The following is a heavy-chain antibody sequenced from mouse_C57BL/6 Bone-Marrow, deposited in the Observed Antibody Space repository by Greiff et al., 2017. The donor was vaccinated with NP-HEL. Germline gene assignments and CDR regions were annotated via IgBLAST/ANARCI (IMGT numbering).Heavy chain of an antibody. CDR1: GFTFSDYG. Sequence: EVQVVESGGGLVKPGGSLKLSCAASGFTFSDYGMHWVRQAPEKGLEWVAYISSGSSTLYYAATVKGRFTISRDNAKNTLFLHMTSLRSEDTAMYYCAMPIYDGYYAWFAYWGQGTLVTVSA. CDR3: AMPIYDGYYAWFAY. J-gene: IGHJ3*01. CDR2: ISSGSSTL. D-gene: IGHD2-3*01. V-gene: IGHV5-17*01.